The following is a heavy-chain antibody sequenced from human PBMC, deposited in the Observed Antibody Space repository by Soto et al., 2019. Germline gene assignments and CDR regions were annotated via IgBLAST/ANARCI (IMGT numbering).Heavy chain of an antibody. V-gene: IGHV1-8*02. Sequence: GASVKVSCKASGYTFTAYHIHWVRQAPGQGLEWVGWMNPNSGNTGYAQKFQGRVTMTRNTSISTAYMELSSLRSEDTAVYYCARAPWGRGSSSPFEYWGQGTLVTVSS. CDR1: GYTFTAYH. J-gene: IGHJ4*02. CDR3: ARAPWGRGSSSPFEY. CDR2: MNPNSGNT. D-gene: IGHD6-6*01.